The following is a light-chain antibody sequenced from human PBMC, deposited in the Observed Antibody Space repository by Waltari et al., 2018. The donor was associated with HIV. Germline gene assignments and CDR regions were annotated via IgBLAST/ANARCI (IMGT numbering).Light chain of an antibody. J-gene: IGLJ2*01. Sequence: QTVVTQEPSLSVSPGGTVTLTCGLTSGSASTSSYPPLLHQTPGQTPRTLIFNTHTRSSGVPDRVSGSILGNQAALTIAGAQADDESDYYCVVYLGSGTWVFGGGTKLTVL. V-gene: IGLV8-61*01. CDR2: NTH. CDR1: SGSASTSSY. CDR3: VVYLGSGTWV.